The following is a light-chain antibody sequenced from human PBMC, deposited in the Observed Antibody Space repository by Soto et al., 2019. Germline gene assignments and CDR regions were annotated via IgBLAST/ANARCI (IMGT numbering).Light chain of an antibody. J-gene: IGKJ1*01. V-gene: IGKV3-20*01. CDR1: QSVDTTF. CDR2: GAS. CDR3: QQYMSSVT. Sequence: EIVLTQPPGSLSLSPGQRATLSCRASQSVDTTFFAWYQKKSGQAPRLHIYGASKRATGIPDRFIGSGSGTDFTLIISRLEPEDFSVYYCQQYMSSVTFGHGTKGEVK.